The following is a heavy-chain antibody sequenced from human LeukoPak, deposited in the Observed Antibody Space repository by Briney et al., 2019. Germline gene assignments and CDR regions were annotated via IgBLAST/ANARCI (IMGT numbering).Heavy chain of an antibody. Sequence: GESLKISCKGSGYSFTSYWISWVRQMPGKGLEWMGRISPSDSYTNYSPSFQGHVTISADKSISTAYLQWSSLKASDTAVYYCPRHRIAAAANDYWGQGTLVTVSS. V-gene: IGHV5-10-1*01. J-gene: IGHJ4*02. D-gene: IGHD6-13*01. CDR3: PRHRIAAAANDY. CDR2: ISPSDSYT. CDR1: GYSFTSYW.